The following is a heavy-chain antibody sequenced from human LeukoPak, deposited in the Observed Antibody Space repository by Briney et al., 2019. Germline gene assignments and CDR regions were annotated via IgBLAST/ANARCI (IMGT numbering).Heavy chain of an antibody. J-gene: IGHJ6*04. CDR2: ITSSGSTI. V-gene: IGHV3-48*03. Sequence: GGSLRLSCAASGFTFSSYEMNWVRQAPGKGLEWVSYITSSGSTIYYADSVKGRFTISRDNAKNSLYLQMNSLRAEDTAVYYXAELGITMIGGVWGKGTTVTISS. CDR1: GFTFSSYE. CDR3: AELGITMIGGV. D-gene: IGHD3-10*02.